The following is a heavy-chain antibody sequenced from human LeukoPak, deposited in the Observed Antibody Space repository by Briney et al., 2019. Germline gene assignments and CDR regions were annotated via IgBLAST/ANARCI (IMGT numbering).Heavy chain of an antibody. J-gene: IGHJ2*01. Sequence: PGGSLRLSCAASGFTFSSYWMSWVRQAPGKGLEWVANIKQDGSEKYYVDSVKGRFTISRDNAKNSLYLQMNSLRAEDTAVYHCARGRLRIGILSSFWYFDLWGRGTLVTVSS. V-gene: IGHV3-7*05. CDR1: GFTFSSYW. D-gene: IGHD2-15*01. CDR2: IKQDGSEK. CDR3: ARGRLRIGILSSFWYFDL.